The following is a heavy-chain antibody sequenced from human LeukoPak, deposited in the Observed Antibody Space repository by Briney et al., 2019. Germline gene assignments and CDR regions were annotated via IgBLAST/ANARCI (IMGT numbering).Heavy chain of an antibody. CDR1: GDSLSSHY. CDR2: VSYIGST. CDR3: ARDPTTVTKGLDI. J-gene: IGHJ3*02. D-gene: IGHD4-17*01. V-gene: IGHV4-59*11. Sequence: SETLSLTCTVSGDSLSSHYWSGVRQPPGRGLEWIGYVSYIGSTNYNPSLKSRVTISVDTSKNQFSLKLSSVTAADTAVYYCARDPTTVTKGLDIWGQGTMVTVSS.